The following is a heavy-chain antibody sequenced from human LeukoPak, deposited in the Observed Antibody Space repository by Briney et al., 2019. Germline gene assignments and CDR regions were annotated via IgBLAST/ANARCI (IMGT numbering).Heavy chain of an antibody. CDR1: GFTFSSYW. J-gene: IGHJ6*04. Sequence: GGSLTLSCAASGFTFSSYWMHWVGQAPGKGLVWVSRINSDGSSTSYAGSVKGRFTISRANAKNTLYLQMNSLRAEDTAVYYCARDRGLYGMDVWGKGAPVTVSS. V-gene: IGHV3-74*01. CDR3: ARDRGLYGMDV. CDR2: INSDGSST.